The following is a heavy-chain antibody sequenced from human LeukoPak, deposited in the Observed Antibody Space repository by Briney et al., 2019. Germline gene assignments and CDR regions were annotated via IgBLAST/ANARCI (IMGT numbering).Heavy chain of an antibody. D-gene: IGHD3-3*01. CDR2: IRYDGSNK. Sequence: GGSLRLSCAASGFTFSSYGMHWVRQAPGKGLEWVAFIRYDGSNKYYADSVKGRFTISRDNSKNTLYLQMNSLRAEDTAVYYCAKAWYYDFWSGRDAFDIWGQGTMVTVSS. CDR3: AKAWYYDFWSGRDAFDI. V-gene: IGHV3-30*02. J-gene: IGHJ3*02. CDR1: GFTFSSYG.